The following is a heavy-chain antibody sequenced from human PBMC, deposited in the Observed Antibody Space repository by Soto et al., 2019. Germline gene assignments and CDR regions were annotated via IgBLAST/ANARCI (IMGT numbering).Heavy chain of an antibody. CDR3: AKVGPLNWFDP. CDR2: ISGSGVST. CDR1: GFTFSSYA. V-gene: IGHV3-23*01. Sequence: GGSLRLSYAASGFTFSSYAMSWVLQAPGKGLEWVSGISGSGVSTYYADSVKGRFTISRDNSKNTLYLQMNSLRAEDTAVYYCAKVGPLNWFDPWGQGTLVTVPQ. J-gene: IGHJ5*01.